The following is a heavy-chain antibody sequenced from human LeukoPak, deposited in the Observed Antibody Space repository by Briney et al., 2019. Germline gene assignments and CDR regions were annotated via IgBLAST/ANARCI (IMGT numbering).Heavy chain of an antibody. D-gene: IGHD3-16*01. CDR1: GFTFSDYW. V-gene: IGHV3-74*01. CDR2: INSDGSTT. J-gene: IGHJ4*02. Sequence: GGSLRLSYAASGFTFSDYWMHWVRQAPGEGLVWVSRINSDGSTTTYADSVKGRFTISRDNAKNTLYLQMNSLRTEDTAVYYCAPAWGEYYFDYWGQGTLVTVSS. CDR3: APAWGEYYFDY.